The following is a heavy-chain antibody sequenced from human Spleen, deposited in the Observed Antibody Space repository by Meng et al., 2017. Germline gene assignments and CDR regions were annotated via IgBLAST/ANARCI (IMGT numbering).Heavy chain of an antibody. V-gene: IGHV4-34*01. Sequence: QGQRWGGVGGLLTLLETLSLSRAVYRESFCGNYWSWIRHPPGKGVWWIGEINHGGSTTYNPSLKSRATISLDTSKNQFSLKLSSVTAADTAVYYCAGGLQGRFDPWGQGTLVTVSS. CDR1: RESFCGNY. CDR3: AGGLQGRFDP. J-gene: IGHJ5*02. CDR2: INHGGST.